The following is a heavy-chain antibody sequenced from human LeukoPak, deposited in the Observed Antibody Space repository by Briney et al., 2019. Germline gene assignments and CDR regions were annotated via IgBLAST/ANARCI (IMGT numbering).Heavy chain of an antibody. J-gene: IGHJ4*02. Sequence: GGSLRLSCEGSGFTFSNYGMHWVRQAPGKGLEWVALMWYDGSDKFYADSVKGRFTISRDNSKNTLYLQMNSLRVEDTAVYYCARDRVEAMAGDDYIDYWGQGILVTVSS. CDR2: MWYDGSDK. CDR1: GFTFSNYG. CDR3: ARDRVEAMAGDDYIDY. V-gene: IGHV3-33*01. D-gene: IGHD6-19*01.